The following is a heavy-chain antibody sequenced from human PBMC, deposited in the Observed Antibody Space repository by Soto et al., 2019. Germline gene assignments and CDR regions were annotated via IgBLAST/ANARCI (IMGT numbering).Heavy chain of an antibody. D-gene: IGHD6-19*01. V-gene: IGHV1-2*02. CDR2: INPNSGGT. Sequence: ASVKVSCKASGYTFSGFYMHWVRQAPGQGLEWMGWINPNSGGTKSAEKFQGRVAMTRDTSISTAYMELSRLTSDDTAVYYCASAAVTGTAGLDFWGQGTQVTVSS. J-gene: IGHJ4*02. CDR3: ASAAVTGTAGLDF. CDR1: GYTFSGFY.